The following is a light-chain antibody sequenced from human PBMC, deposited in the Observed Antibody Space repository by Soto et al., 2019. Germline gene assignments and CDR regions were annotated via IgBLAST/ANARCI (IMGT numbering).Light chain of an antibody. CDR1: QGISSY. J-gene: IGKJ1*01. Sequence: IQLTQSPSSLSASVGDRVTITCRASQGISSYLAWYQQKPGKAPNLLIYAASTLQSGVPSRFSGSGSGTDFTLTISSLQPEDFATYYCQRLNSYPRTFGQGTKVEIK. CDR3: QRLNSYPRT. CDR2: AAS. V-gene: IGKV1-9*01.